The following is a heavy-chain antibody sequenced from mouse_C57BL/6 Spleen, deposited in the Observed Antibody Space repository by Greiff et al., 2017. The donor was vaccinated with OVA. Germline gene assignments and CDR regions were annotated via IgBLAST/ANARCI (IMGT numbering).Heavy chain of an antibody. V-gene: IGHV1-15*01. CDR3: TRKRGYYGSSSFAY. CDR2: IDPETGGT. J-gene: IGHJ3*01. Sequence: VQLQQSGAELVRPGASVTLSCKASGYTFTDYEMHWVKQTPVHGLEWIGAIDPETGGTAYNQKFKGKAILTADKSSSTAYMELRSLTSEDSAVYYCTRKRGYYGSSSFAYWGQGTLVTVSA. D-gene: IGHD1-1*01. CDR1: GYTFTDYE.